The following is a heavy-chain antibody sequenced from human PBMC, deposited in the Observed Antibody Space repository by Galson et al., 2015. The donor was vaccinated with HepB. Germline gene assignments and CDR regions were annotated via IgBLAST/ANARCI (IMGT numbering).Heavy chain of an antibody. D-gene: IGHD3-3*01. CDR3: ARGSYYDFWSGYFLSDYYYMDV. Sequence: SLRLSCAASGFTFSSYAMHWVRQAPGKGLEWVAVISYDGSNKYYADSVKGRFTISRDNSKNTLYLQMNSLRAEDTAVYYCARGSYYDFWSGYFLSDYYYMDVWGKGTTVTVSS. CDR2: ISYDGSNK. V-gene: IGHV3-30-3*01. J-gene: IGHJ6*03. CDR1: GFTFSSYA.